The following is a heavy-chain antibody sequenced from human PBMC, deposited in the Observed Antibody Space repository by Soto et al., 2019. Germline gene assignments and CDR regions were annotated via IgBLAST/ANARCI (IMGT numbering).Heavy chain of an antibody. V-gene: IGHV4-61*01. J-gene: IGHJ4*02. CDR2: VYHTGRT. D-gene: IGHD3-3*01. CDR1: GGSFKSGSYS. CDR3: ARDFAYFDS. Sequence: QVQLQESGPGLVKPSETLSLTCTVSGGSFKSGSYSWSWIRQPPGKGLEWIGYVYHTGRTSYNPSHKSRAAISMDTSKNQFSLNLDSVTAADTAVYFCARDFAYFDSWGQGTLVTVSS.